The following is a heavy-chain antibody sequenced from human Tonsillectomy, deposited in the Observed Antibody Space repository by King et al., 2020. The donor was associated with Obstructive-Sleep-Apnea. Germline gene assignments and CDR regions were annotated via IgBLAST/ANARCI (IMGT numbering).Heavy chain of an antibody. CDR1: GGTFSSYA. V-gene: IGHV1-69*09. CDR3: ARDQTGTRGARRFDP. Sequence: VQLVESGAEVKKPGSSVKVSCKASGGTFSSYAISWVRQAPGQGLEWMGGIIPILGIANYAQKFQGRVTITAAKSTSTAYMELSSLRSEDTAVYYCARDQTGTRGARRFDPWGQGTLVTVSS. J-gene: IGHJ5*02. CDR2: IIPILGIA. D-gene: IGHD1-7*01.